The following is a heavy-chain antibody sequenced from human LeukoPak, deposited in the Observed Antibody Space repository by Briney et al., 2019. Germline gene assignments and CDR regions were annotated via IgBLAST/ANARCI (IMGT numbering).Heavy chain of an antibody. CDR1: GFTLCSDW. CDR3: ARGRDDFWSSYPNWFDP. J-gene: IGHJ5*02. CDR2: RKQDGSEK. V-gene: IGHV3-7*01. D-gene: IGHD3-3*01. Sequence: GGALRLSWAAPGFTLCSDWMTLVRPAPGEGLGGVAKRKQDGSEKYYVDSVKGRFTISRDNAKNALYLQMNSLRAEDTAVYYCARGRDDFWSSYPNWFDPWGQGTLVIVSS.